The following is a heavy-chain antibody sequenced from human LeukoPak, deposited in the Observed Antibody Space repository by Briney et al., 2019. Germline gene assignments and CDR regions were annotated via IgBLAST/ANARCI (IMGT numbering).Heavy chain of an antibody. D-gene: IGHD6-13*01. CDR1: GFTFGDYA. Sequence: GGSLRLSCTTSGFTFGDYAMSWVRQAPGKGLEWVGFIRTKAYAGTTEYAASVKGRFTISRDDSKSIAFLQMNSLKTEDTAVYYCTRDLNPYSSSWYITWYWGQGTLVTVSS. V-gene: IGHV3-49*04. J-gene: IGHJ4*02. CDR3: TRDLNPYSSSWYITWY. CDR2: IRTKAYAGTT.